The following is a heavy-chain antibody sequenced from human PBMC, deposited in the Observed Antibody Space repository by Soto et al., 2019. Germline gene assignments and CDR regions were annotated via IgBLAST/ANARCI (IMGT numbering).Heavy chain of an antibody. CDR3: ATVRRGSGWYNDW. CDR2: IWYDGSQK. V-gene: IGHV3-33*01. CDR1: GFTFRNYG. D-gene: IGHD6-19*01. Sequence: QVQLVESGGGVVQTGGSLRLSCAASGFTFRNYGMHWVRQAPGKGLECVAVIWYDGSQKYEAGSVKGRFTISRDNSKNTLYLQMDSLRDEDTAVYYCATVRRGSGWYNDWWGQGTLVIVSS. J-gene: IGHJ4*02.